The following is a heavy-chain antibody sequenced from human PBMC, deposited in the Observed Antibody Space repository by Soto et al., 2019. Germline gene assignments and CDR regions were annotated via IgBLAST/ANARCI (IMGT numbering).Heavy chain of an antibody. Sequence: PSETLSLTCAVYAGSFSDNYWSWIRQPPGKGLEWIGEINQSGSTNYNPSLRSRVTISIDTSKNQFSLKLSSVTAADTAVYYCARGVAGSLPEGRYYYYGMDVWGQGTTVTVAS. CDR3: ARGVAGSLPEGRYYYYGMDV. D-gene: IGHD6-13*01. CDR1: AGSFSDNY. V-gene: IGHV4-34*01. J-gene: IGHJ6*02. CDR2: INQSGST.